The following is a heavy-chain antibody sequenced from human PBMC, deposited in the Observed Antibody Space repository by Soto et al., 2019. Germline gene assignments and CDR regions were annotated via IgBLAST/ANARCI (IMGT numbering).Heavy chain of an antibody. V-gene: IGHV3-23*01. J-gene: IGHJ4*02. CDR1: GFTFRNYA. D-gene: IGHD3-10*01. CDR2: ISGGGDSR. Sequence: PGGSLRLSCAASGFTFRNYAMNWVRQAPGKGLEWVSSISGGGDSRKYVDSVKGRFTISRDNSKNTLYPQMNSLRAEDTAVYYCAKDLFTMVRLFDSWGQGTPVTVSS. CDR3: AKDLFTMVRLFDS.